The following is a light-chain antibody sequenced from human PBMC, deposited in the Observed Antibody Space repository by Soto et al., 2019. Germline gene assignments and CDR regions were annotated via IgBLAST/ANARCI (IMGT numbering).Light chain of an antibody. CDR2: WAS. J-gene: IGKJ3*01. V-gene: IGKV4-1*01. CDR3: QQYYSSPFT. Sequence: IVMTQSPDSLAVSLGERATINCKSSQSILYSSKNKNYLAWYQQKPGQVPKLLIYWASTRESGVPDRFSGSGSGTDFTLTISSLQAEDVAVYYCQQYYSSPFTFGPGTKVDIK. CDR1: QSILYSSKNKNY.